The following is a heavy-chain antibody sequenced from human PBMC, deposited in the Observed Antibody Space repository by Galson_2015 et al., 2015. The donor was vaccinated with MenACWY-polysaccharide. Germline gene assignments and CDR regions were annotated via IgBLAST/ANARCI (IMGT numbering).Heavy chain of an antibody. V-gene: IGHV4-61*01. CDR2: MSYSGRA. CDR3: AREPTYSGSLGWFDP. J-gene: IGHJ5*02. D-gene: IGHD1-26*01. Sequence: ETLSLTCTVSGGSVSSVTYYWSWLRQSPGKGLEWIGYMSYSGRANYNPSLKSRVTILLDTSKNQFSLRLTSVTAADTAMYYCAREPTYSGSLGWFDPWGQGTLVTVSS. CDR1: GGSVSSVTYY.